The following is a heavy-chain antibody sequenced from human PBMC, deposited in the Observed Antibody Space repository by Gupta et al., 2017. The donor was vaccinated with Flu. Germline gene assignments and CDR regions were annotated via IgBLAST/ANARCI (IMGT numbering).Heavy chain of an antibody. CDR3: ARAGGGGGYYYDSSGLLSPYYYYGMDV. V-gene: IGHV4-34*01. J-gene: IGHJ6*02. D-gene: IGHD3-22*01. CDR1: GGSFSGYY. Sequence: QVQLQQWGAGLLKPSETLSLTCAVYGGSFSGYYWSWIRQPPGKGLEWIGEINNSGSTNYNPSLKGRVQISVDTAKNQFSLELRSVTAADTAVYYCARAGGGGGYYYDSSGLLSPYYYYGMDVWGQGTTVTVSS. CDR2: INNSGST.